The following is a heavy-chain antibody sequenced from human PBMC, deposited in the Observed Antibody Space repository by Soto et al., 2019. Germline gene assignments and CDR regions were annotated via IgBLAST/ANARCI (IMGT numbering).Heavy chain of an antibody. Sequence: PSETLSLTCTVSGGSVSSYYWSWIRQPPGKGLEWIGYMYFSGSTNYNPSLKTRVTISVDTSKNQFSLKLSSVTAADTAVYYCAREYSSGWAKWFDPWGQRTLVTVSS. CDR1: GGSVSSYY. D-gene: IGHD6-19*01. CDR2: MYFSGST. CDR3: AREYSSGWAKWFDP. J-gene: IGHJ5*02. V-gene: IGHV4-59*02.